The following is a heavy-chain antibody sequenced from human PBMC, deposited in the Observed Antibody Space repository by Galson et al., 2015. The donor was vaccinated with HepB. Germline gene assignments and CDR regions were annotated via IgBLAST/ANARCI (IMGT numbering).Heavy chain of an antibody. Sequence: CAISGDSVSSNSAAWNWIRQSPSRGLEWLGRTYYRSKWYKDYAVSVKGRITINTDTSKNQVSLQLCSVTPEDTAVYYCAYGLDVWGQGTTVTVSS. CDR2: TYYRSKWYK. J-gene: IGHJ6*02. V-gene: IGHV6-1*01. CDR1: GDSVSSNSAA. CDR3: AYGLDV.